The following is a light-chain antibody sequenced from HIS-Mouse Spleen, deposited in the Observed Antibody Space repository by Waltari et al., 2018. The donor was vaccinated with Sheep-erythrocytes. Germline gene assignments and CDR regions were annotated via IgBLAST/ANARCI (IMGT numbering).Light chain of an antibody. CDR3: QQYYSTPLT. Sequence: DIVMTQSPDSLAVSPGERATINCKSSQSFLYSSNKNYLAWYQQKPGQPPKLLIYWASTRESGVPDRFSGSGSGTDFTLTISSLQAEDVAVYYCQQYYSTPLTFGGGTKLEIK. V-gene: IGKV4-1*01. CDR1: QSFLYSSNKNY. CDR2: WAS. J-gene: IGKJ4*01.